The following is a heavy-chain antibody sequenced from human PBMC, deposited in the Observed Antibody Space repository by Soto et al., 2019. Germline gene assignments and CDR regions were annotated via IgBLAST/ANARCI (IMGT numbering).Heavy chain of an antibody. D-gene: IGHD6-19*01. CDR1: GFTFSSYS. Sequence: EVQLVESGGGLVKPGGSLRLSCAASGFTFSSYSMNWVRQAPGKGLEWVSSISSSSSYIYYADSVKGRFTISRDNAKNSLYLQMNSLRAEDTAVYYCARDGIPLIAVPTLYYYYYGMDVWGQGTTVTVSS. V-gene: IGHV3-21*01. J-gene: IGHJ6*02. CDR3: ARDGIPLIAVPTLYYYYYGMDV. CDR2: ISSSSSYI.